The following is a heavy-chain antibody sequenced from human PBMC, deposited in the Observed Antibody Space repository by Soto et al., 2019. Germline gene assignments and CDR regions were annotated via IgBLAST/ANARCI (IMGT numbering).Heavy chain of an antibody. CDR3: ARVLGYSYGRQDYAFDI. CDR1: GYTFTSYG. CDR2: ISAYSGNT. Sequence: ASVKVSCKASGYTFTSYGISWVRQAPGQGLEWMGWISAYSGNTNYAQKLQGRVTMTTDTSTSTAYMELRSLRSDDTAVYYCARVLGYSYGRQDYAFDIWGQGTMATVSS. J-gene: IGHJ3*02. D-gene: IGHD5-18*01. V-gene: IGHV1-18*01.